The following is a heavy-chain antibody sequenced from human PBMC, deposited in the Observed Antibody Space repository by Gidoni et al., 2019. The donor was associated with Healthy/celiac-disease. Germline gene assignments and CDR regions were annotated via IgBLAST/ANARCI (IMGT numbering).Heavy chain of an antibody. CDR2: IYYRGST. D-gene: IGHD3-10*01. Sequence: QVQLQESGPGLVKPSETLSLTCAVSVYSISSGYHWGWIRQPPGKGLEWIGSIYYRGSTYYNPSLKSRVTISVETSKNQFSLKLSSVTAADTAVYYCARVIRSTGYYFDYWGQGTLVTVSS. V-gene: IGHV4-38-2*01. CDR3: ARVIRSTGYYFDY. J-gene: IGHJ4*02. CDR1: VYSISSGYH.